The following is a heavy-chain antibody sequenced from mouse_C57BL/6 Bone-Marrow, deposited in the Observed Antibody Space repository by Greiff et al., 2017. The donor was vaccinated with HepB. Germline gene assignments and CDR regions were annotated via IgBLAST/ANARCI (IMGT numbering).Heavy chain of an antibody. D-gene: IGHD1-1*01. V-gene: IGHV1-81*01. Sequence: VKLQESGAELARPGASVKLSCKASGYTFTSYGISWVKQRTGQGLEWIGEIYPRSGNTYYNEKFKGKATLTADKSSSTAYMELRSLTSEDSAVYFCARDHYGSSAWFAYWGQGTLVTVSA. CDR2: IYPRSGNT. CDR3: ARDHYGSSAWFAY. J-gene: IGHJ3*01. CDR1: GYTFTSYG.